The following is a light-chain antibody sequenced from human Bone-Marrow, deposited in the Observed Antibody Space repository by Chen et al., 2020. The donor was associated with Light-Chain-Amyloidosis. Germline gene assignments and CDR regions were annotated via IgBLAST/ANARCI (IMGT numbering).Light chain of an antibody. J-gene: IGLJ3*02. V-gene: IGLV2-14*01. CDR2: EVS. CDR3: SSYTSSSTSWV. CDR1: SSDVGSYNY. Sequence: SPLTHPASLSGSPGPPLAISCTGTSSDVGSYNYVSWYQQHPGKAPKLMLYEVSNRPSGVSNRFSGSKSGNTASLTIAGLQAEDEADYYCSSYTSSSTSWVFGGGTKLTVL.